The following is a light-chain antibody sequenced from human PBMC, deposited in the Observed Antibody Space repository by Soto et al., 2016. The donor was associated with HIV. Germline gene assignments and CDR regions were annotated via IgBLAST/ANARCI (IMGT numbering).Light chain of an antibody. CDR2: DDS. Sequence: SYVLTQPSSVSVAPGKTARITCGGNNIGSKSVHWYRQKPGQAPVLVVHDDSGRPSGIPERYSGSNSGNTATLTITRVEVGDEADYYCQVRDSSNYHWVFGGGTKMTVL. V-gene: IGLV3-21*03. CDR3: QVRDSSNYHWV. CDR1: NIGSKS. J-gene: IGLJ3*02.